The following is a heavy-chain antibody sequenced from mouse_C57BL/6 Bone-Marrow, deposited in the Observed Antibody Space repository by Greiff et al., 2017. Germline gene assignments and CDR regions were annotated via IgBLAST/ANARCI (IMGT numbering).Heavy chain of an antibody. CDR2: IYPGDGDT. V-gene: IGHV1-82*01. CDR1: GYAFSSSW. Sequence: QVQLQQSGPELVKPGASVKISCKASGYAFSSSWMNWVKQRPGKGLEWIGRIYPGDGDTNYNGKFNGKATLTADKSSSTAYMQLSSLTSEDSAVYFCVLPYWYFDVWGTGTTVTVSS. J-gene: IGHJ1*03. CDR3: VLPYWYFDV.